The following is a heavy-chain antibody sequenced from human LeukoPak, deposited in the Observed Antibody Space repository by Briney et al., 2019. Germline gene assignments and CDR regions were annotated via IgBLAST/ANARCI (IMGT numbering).Heavy chain of an antibody. Sequence: GSLRLSCAASGFTFINAWMTWVRQAPGKGLEWVGRIKSKTAGGATDYAAPMKGRFTISGDDSKNTLYLQVNSLKTEDTAVYYCTTDPWLGAHFDYWGQGTLVTVSS. CDR1: GFTFINAW. CDR2: IKSKTAGGAT. CDR3: TTDPWLGAHFDY. D-gene: IGHD1-26*01. J-gene: IGHJ4*02. V-gene: IGHV3-15*01.